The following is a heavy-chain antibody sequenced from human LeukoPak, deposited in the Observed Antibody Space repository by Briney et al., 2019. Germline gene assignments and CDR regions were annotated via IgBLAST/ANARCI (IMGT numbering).Heavy chain of an antibody. Sequence: GGSLRLSCAASGFTFNNYAITWVRQAPGRGLEWVSVISTSGDTTYYADSVKGRFTISRDNSKNTLYLQMNSLRAEDTAVYYCAKRMSGGYRTDDYWGQGTLVTVSS. V-gene: IGHV3-23*01. J-gene: IGHJ4*02. CDR1: GFTFNNYA. CDR3: AKRMSGGYRTDDY. CDR2: ISTSGDTT. D-gene: IGHD2-15*01.